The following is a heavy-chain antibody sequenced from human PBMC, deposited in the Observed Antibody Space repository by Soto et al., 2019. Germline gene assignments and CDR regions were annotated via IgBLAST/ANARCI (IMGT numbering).Heavy chain of an antibody. CDR1: GGTFSSYT. CDR2: IIPIFGTA. CDR3: ARTGYDDSYYYSGMDV. D-gene: IGHD5-12*01. Sequence: SVKVSCKASGGTFSSYTSSWVRQAPGQGLEWMGRIIPIFGTANYAQKFQGRVTITADVSTSTAYMELSSLRSEDTAVYYCARTGYDDSYYYSGMDVWGRGPTVTVSS. J-gene: IGHJ6*02. V-gene: IGHV1-69*13.